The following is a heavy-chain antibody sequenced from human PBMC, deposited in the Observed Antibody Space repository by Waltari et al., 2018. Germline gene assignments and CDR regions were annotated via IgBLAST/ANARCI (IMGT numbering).Heavy chain of an antibody. V-gene: IGHV3-9*01. CDR3: AKDDSSGPYLGYFDY. D-gene: IGHD3-22*01. CDR2: ISWNSGSI. J-gene: IGHJ4*02. Sequence: EVQLVESGGGLVQPGRSLRLSCAASGFTFDDYAMPWVRQAPGKGLEWVSGISWNSGSIGYADSVKGRFTISRDNAKNSLYLQMNSLRAEDTALYYCAKDDSSGPYLGYFDYWGQGTLVTVSS. CDR1: GFTFDDYA.